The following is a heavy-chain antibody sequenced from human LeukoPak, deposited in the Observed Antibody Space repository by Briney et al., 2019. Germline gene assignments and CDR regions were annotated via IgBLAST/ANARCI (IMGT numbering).Heavy chain of an antibody. CDR2: IYYSGYT. D-gene: IGHD3-22*01. CDR3: TRPYYYDSSGSPDY. V-gene: IGHV4-34*01. CDR1: GGSFSGYY. Sequence: SETLSLTCAVYGGSFSGYYWSWIRQPPGKGLEWIGSIYYSGYTYQNPSLESRVTISVDTSKNQFSLKLSSVTAADTAVYYCTRPYYYDSSGSPDYWGQGTLVTVSS. J-gene: IGHJ4*02.